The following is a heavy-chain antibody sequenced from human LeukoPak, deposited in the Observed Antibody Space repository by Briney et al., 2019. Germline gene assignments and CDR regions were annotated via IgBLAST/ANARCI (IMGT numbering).Heavy chain of an antibody. CDR1: GYTFTSYG. V-gene: IGHV1-18*01. J-gene: IGHJ5*02. CDR2: ISPYNGDT. D-gene: IGHD2-2*01. CDR3: AREYQLLGTVYNYFDP. Sequence: ASVKVSCKASGYTFTSYGLSWVRQAPGQGLEWMGCISPYNGDTNYAQKFQGRVTMTRNTSISTAYMELTSLRSEDTAVYYCAREYQLLGTVYNYFDPWGQGTLVTVSS.